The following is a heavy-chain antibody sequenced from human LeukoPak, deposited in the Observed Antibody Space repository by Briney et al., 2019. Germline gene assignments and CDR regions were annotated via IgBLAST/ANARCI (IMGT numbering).Heavy chain of an antibody. CDR3: AKHSSSWYGGYYYMDV. CDR1: GFTFSSYG. J-gene: IGHJ6*03. Sequence: GGSLRLSCAASGFTFSSYGMSWVRQAPGKGLEWVSAISGSGGSTYYADSVKGRFTISRDNSKNTLYLQMNSLRAEDTAVYYCAKHSSSWYGGYYYMDVWGKGTTVTISS. CDR2: ISGSGGST. D-gene: IGHD6-13*01. V-gene: IGHV3-23*01.